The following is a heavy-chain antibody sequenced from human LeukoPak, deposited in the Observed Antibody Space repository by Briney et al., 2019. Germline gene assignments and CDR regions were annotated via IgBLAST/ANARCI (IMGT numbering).Heavy chain of an antibody. D-gene: IGHD3-22*01. CDR1: GGSISSYY. CDR2: IYYSGST. Sequence: SESLSLTCTVSGGSISSYYWSWIRQPPGKGLEWIGYIYYSGSTNYNPSLKSGVTISVDTSKNQFSLKLSSVTAADTAVYYCARRRDSSGYVDYWGQGTLVTVSS. CDR3: ARRRDSSGYVDY. J-gene: IGHJ4*02. V-gene: IGHV4-59*08.